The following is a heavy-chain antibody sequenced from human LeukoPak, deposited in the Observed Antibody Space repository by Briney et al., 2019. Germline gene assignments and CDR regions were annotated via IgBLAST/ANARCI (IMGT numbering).Heavy chain of an antibody. CDR2: IYYSGST. CDR3: ARKGGGQLVNTRRWFDP. Sequence: SETLSLTCTVSGGSISSSNYYWGWIRQPPGKGLEWIGSIYYSGSTYYNPSLKSRVTISVDTSKNQFSLKLSSVTAADTAVYYCARKGGGQLVNTRRWFDPWGQGTLVTVSS. D-gene: IGHD6-13*01. CDR1: GGSISSSNYY. V-gene: IGHV4-39*07. J-gene: IGHJ5*02.